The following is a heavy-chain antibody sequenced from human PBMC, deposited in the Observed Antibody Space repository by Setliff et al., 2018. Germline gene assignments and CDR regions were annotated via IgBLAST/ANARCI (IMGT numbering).Heavy chain of an antibody. CDR2: IKPGIDTA. J-gene: IGHJ4*02. V-gene: IGHV1-46*01. Sequence: ASVKVSCKTSGDTFVSYYVHWVRQAPGQGLEWMGLIKPGIDTATYAQKLQGRVTMTRDTSAKIVFMELNGLRSDDTAVYYCARDVTGTYNRRLEYWGLGTLVTVSS. CDR3: ARDVTGTYNRRLEY. CDR1: GDTFVSYY. D-gene: IGHD1-1*01.